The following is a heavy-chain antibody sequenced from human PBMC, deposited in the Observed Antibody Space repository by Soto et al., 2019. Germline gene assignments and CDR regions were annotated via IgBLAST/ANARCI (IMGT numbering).Heavy chain of an antibody. V-gene: IGHV3-30-3*01. CDR1: GFNFDNFV. Sequence: QVQLVESGGGVVQPGRSLRLSCVASGFNFDNFVMHWVRQAPGKGLEWVAVIAYDGSRTYYADSVKGRFSISRDSFKKTLFLEMNSLRPDDTAVYYCARDLRNPSAGWLDPWGQGTLVSVSS. CDR2: IAYDGSRT. CDR3: ARDLRNPSAGWLDP. D-gene: IGHD1-1*01. J-gene: IGHJ5*02.